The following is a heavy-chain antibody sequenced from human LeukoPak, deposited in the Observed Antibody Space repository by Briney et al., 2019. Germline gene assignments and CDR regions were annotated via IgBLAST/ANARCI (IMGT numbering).Heavy chain of an antibody. CDR2: ISAYNNYI. Sequence: GGSLTLSCAASGFTFSSYAMSWVRQARGKGLEGVSSISAYNNYIYYSDSVKGRFTVSRDNTKKSLYLQMNSLRAEDTAVYFCAGGISEGHPITSIDYWGQGTLVSVSS. CDR1: GFTFSSYA. CDR3: AGGISEGHPITSIDY. V-gene: IGHV3-21*01. D-gene: IGHD3-16*01. J-gene: IGHJ4*02.